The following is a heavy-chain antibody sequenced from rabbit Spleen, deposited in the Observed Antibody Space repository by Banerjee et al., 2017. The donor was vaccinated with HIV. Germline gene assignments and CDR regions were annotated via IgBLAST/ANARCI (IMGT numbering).Heavy chain of an antibody. CDR2: AYAGSSGST. Sequence: QQQLVESGGGLVKPGASLTLTCTASGFSFSNNYWICWVRQAPGKGLEWVACAYAGSSGSTYSATWAKGRFTISKTSSTTVTLQMTSLTAADTATYFCARDAGTSFSTYGMDLWGPGTLVTVS. J-gene: IGHJ6*01. CDR1: GFSFSNNYW. CDR3: ARDAGTSFSTYGMDL. D-gene: IGHD8-1*01. V-gene: IGHV1S45*01.